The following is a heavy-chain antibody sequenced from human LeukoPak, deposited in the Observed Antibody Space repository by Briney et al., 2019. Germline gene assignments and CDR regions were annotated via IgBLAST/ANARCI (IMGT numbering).Heavy chain of an antibody. Sequence: PSETLSLTCAVSGGSISSSNWWSWVRQPPGQGLEWIGEIYHSGSTNYNPSLKSRVTISVDKSKNQFSLKLSSVSAADTAVYYCARVSMGSSWFPENWFDPWGQGTLVTVSS. CDR3: ARVSMGSSWFPENWFDP. V-gene: IGHV4-4*02. J-gene: IGHJ5*02. D-gene: IGHD6-13*01. CDR1: GGSISSSNW. CDR2: IYHSGST.